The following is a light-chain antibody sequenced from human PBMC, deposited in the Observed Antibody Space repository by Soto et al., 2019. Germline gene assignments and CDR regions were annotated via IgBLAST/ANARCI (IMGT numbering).Light chain of an antibody. CDR3: AAWDDSLKEPV. CDR1: SFNIGSNT. CDR2: SNS. Sequence: QAVVTQPPSASGTPGQSVTISCSGSSFNIGSNTVNWYQQLPGTAPKLLIYSNSQRPSGVPDRFSGSKSGTAASLAISGLQSEDEADYYCAAWDDSLKEPVFGGGTQLTVL. V-gene: IGLV1-44*01. J-gene: IGLJ7*01.